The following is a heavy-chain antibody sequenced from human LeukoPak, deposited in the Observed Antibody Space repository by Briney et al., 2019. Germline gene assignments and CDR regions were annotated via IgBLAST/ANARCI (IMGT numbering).Heavy chain of an antibody. Sequence: ASVKVSCKASGYTFTSYGISWVRQAPGQGLEWMGWISTSNDNTNYAQKLQGRVTMTTDTSTGTAYMELRSLRSDDTAVYYCARDYPKDYFDSSGYLDYWGQGTLVTVSS. CDR3: ARDYPKDYFDSSGYLDY. J-gene: IGHJ4*02. D-gene: IGHD3-22*01. V-gene: IGHV1-18*01. CDR1: GYTFTSYG. CDR2: ISTSNDNT.